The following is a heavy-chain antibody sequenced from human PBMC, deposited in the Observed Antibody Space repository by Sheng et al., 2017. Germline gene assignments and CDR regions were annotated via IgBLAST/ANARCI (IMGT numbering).Heavy chain of an antibody. D-gene: IGHD2-2*02. V-gene: IGHV3-33*01. CDR1: GFTFSSYG. Sequence: QVQLVESGGGVVQPGRSLRLSCAASGFTFSSYGMHWVRQAPGKGLEWVAVIWYDGSNKYYADSVKGRFTISRDNSKNTLYLQMNSLRAEDTAVYYCARDCTSCYTPDDAFDIWGQGTMVTVSS. J-gene: IGHJ3*02. CDR2: IWYDGSNK. CDR3: ARDCTSCYTPDDAFDI.